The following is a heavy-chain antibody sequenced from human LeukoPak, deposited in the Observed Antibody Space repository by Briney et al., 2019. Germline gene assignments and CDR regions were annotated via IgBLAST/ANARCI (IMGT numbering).Heavy chain of an antibody. CDR3: VKETAFYDH. V-gene: IGHV3-23*01. CDR2: ISGSGGST. Sequence: GGSLRLSCAASGFTSSSYAMSWVRQAPGKGLEWVSAISGSGGSTYYGASVKGRFTISRDNSKNTLYLQMSSLRVEDTALYYCVKETAFYDHWGPGTLVTVSS. CDR1: GFTSSSYA. J-gene: IGHJ4*02. D-gene: IGHD2/OR15-2a*01.